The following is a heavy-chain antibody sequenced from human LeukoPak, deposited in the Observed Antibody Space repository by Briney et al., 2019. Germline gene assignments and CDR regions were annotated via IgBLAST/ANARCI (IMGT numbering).Heavy chain of an antibody. J-gene: IGHJ4*02. Sequence: ASVKLSCKASGNTFTAYYMYWVRQAPGQGLEWMGWINPNSGGTKSAQKFQGRVTMTRDTSISTAYMELSRLISDDTAVYYCARAGYYATSGPDYWGQGTLVTVSS. CDR2: INPNSGGT. V-gene: IGHV1-2*02. D-gene: IGHD3-22*01. CDR3: ARAGYYATSGPDY. CDR1: GNTFTAYY.